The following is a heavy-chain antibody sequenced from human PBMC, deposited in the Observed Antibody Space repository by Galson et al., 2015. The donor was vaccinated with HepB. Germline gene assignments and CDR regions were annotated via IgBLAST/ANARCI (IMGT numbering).Heavy chain of an antibody. D-gene: IGHD3-10*01. Sequence: SLRLSCAASGFTFGDYAMSWFRQAPGKGLEWVGFIRSKAYGGTTEYAASVKGRFTISRDDSKSIAYLQMNSLKTEDTAVYYCTRESLLGELLPGSQHWGQGTLVTVSS. J-gene: IGHJ1*01. V-gene: IGHV3-49*03. CDR3: TRESLLGELLPGSQH. CDR1: GFTFGDYA. CDR2: IRSKAYGGTT.